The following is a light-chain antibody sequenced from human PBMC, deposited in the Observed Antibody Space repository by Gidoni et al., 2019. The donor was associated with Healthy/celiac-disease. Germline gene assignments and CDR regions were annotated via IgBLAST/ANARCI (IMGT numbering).Light chain of an antibody. Sequence: TISCSGSSSNIVSNTVNWYQQLPGTAPKLLIYSNNQRPSGVPDRFSGSKSGTSASLAISGLQSEDEADYYCAAWDDSLNGVVFGGGTKLTVL. V-gene: IGLV1-44*01. CDR3: AAWDDSLNGVV. J-gene: IGLJ2*01. CDR1: SSNIVSNT. CDR2: SNN.